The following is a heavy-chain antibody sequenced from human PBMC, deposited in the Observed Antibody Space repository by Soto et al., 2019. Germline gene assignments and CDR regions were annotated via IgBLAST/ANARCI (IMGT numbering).Heavy chain of an antibody. CDR1: GFTFSSYA. CDR2: ISGSGGST. V-gene: IGHV3-23*01. CDR3: AKDRWYSSGWYGAFDI. Sequence: EVQLLESGGGLVQPGGSLRLACAASGFTFSSYAMSWVRQAPGKGLEWVSAISGSGGSTYYADSVKGRFTISRDNSKNTLYLQMNSLRAEDTAVYYCAKDRWYSSGWYGAFDIWCQGTMVTVSS. D-gene: IGHD6-19*01. J-gene: IGHJ3*02.